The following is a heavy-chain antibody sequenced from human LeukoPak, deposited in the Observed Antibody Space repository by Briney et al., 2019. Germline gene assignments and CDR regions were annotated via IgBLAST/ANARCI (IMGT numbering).Heavy chain of an antibody. CDR1: GFTFSSYE. Sequence: QSGGSLRLSCAASGFTFSSYEMNWVRQAPGKGLEWVSYISSSGSTIYYADSVKGRFTISRDNAKNSLYLQMNSLRAEDTAVYYCARDKYYGSGSPYPFDYWGQGTLVTVSS. CDR2: ISSSGSTI. V-gene: IGHV3-48*03. J-gene: IGHJ4*02. CDR3: ARDKYYGSGSPYPFDY. D-gene: IGHD3-10*01.